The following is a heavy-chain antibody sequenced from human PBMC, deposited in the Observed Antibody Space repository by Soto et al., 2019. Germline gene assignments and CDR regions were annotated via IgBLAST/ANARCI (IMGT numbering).Heavy chain of an antibody. CDR3: VRLASGRWFLGF. CDR1: GYSISNGYY. V-gene: IGHV4-38-2*01. J-gene: IGHJ4*02. Sequence: SETLSLTCGVSGYSISNGYYWGWIRQPPGKGLQWIGSIYHSGFTYYNPSLKSRVTISVDTSKNQFSMKLNSVADADTAIYYCVRLASGRWFLGFWGQGTRVTVSS. D-gene: IGHD3-10*01. CDR2: IYHSGFT.